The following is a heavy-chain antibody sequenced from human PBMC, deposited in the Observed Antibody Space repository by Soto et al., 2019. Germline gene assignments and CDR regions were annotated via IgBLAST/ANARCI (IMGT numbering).Heavy chain of an antibody. Sequence: QITLKESGPTLVKPTQTLTLTCTFSGFSLSTSGVGVGWIRQPPGKALEWLALIYWDDDKRYSPSLKSRLTITKDTSKNQVVLTMTNMDPVDTATYYCAHRQIAVAGFGVGAFDIWGQGTMVTVSS. CDR3: AHRQIAVAGFGVGAFDI. V-gene: IGHV2-5*02. CDR2: IYWDDDK. D-gene: IGHD6-19*01. J-gene: IGHJ3*02. CDR1: GFSLSTSGVG.